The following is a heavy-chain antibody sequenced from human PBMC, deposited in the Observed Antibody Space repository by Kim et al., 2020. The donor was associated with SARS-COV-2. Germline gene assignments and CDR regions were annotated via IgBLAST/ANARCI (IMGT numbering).Heavy chain of an antibody. CDR3: ARDHHDILTGYYKRWFDP. Sequence: SETLSLTCTVSGGSVSSGSYYWSWIRQPPGKGLEWIGYIYYSGSTNYNPSLKSRVTISVDTSKNQFSLKLSSVTAADTAVYYCARDHHDILTGYYKRWFDPWGQGTLVTVSS. CDR1: GGSVSSGSYY. V-gene: IGHV4-61*01. CDR2: IYYSGST. D-gene: IGHD3-9*01. J-gene: IGHJ5*02.